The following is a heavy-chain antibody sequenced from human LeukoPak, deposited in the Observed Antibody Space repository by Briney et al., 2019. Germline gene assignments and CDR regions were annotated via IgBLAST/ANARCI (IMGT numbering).Heavy chain of an antibody. CDR1: GYTFTSYG. Sequence: ASVKVSCKASGYTFTSYGISWVRQAPGQGLEWMGWISAYNGNTNYAQKLQGRVTMTTDTSTSTAYMELRSLRSDDTAVYYCAKVQGGGPTGDYYYYGMDVWGQGTTVTVSS. CDR3: AKVQGGGPTGDYYYYGMDV. D-gene: IGHD3-10*01. V-gene: IGHV1-18*01. CDR2: ISAYNGNT. J-gene: IGHJ6*02.